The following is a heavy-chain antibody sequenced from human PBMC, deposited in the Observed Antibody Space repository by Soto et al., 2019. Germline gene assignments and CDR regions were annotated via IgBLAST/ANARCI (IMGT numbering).Heavy chain of an antibody. J-gene: IGHJ3*02. Sequence: GGSLRLSCAASGFTFSTYTMRWVRQAPGKGLEWVSTISSSGADTYYADSVKGRFTISRDKSKNTLYLQMNSLRAEDTTIYYCAKKMSNSPTGAFDICGQGKMVTVSS. CDR2: ISSSGADT. V-gene: IGHV3-23*01. CDR3: AKKMSNSPTGAFDI. CDR1: GFTFSTYT. D-gene: IGHD6-13*01.